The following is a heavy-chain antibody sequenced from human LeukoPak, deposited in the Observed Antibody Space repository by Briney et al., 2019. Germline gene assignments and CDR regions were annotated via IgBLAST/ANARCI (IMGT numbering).Heavy chain of an antibody. J-gene: IGHJ4*02. CDR1: GGSTNRAEHC. Sequence: PSETLSLTCAVSGGSTNRAEHCWAWVRQPPGKGLEWTVSICYGGTTYYNPSLKSRVTISVDTSTNNFSLKLSSVTAADTAVYYCAHTNHYYFDWGQGTLVTVSP. V-gene: IGHV4-39*02. CDR3: AHTNHYYFD. D-gene: IGHD2/OR15-2a*01. CDR2: ICYGGTT.